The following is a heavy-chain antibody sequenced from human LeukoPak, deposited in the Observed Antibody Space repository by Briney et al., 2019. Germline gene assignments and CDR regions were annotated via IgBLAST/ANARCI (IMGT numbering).Heavy chain of an antibody. J-gene: IGHJ6*03. CDR1: GITLSNYG. D-gene: IGHD2-15*01. CDR3: ARARPQDGPYYYYMDV. CDR2: ISDRGSRT. Sequence: PGGSLRLSCAVSGITLSNYGMSWVRQAPGKGLEWVAGISDRGSRTNYADSVKGRFTISTDHPKNTLYLQMNSLRAEDTAVYFCARARPQDGPYYYYMDVWGKGTTVTVSS. V-gene: IGHV3-23*01.